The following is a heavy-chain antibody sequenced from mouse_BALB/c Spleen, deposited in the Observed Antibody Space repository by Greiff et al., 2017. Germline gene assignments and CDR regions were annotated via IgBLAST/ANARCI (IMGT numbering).Heavy chain of an antibody. V-gene: IGHV5-17*02. CDR2: ISSGSSTI. D-gene: IGHD1-1*01. CDR3: ASGGSYYSAWFAY. Sequence: EVKLVESGGGLVQPGGSRKLSCAASGFTFSSFGMHWVRQAPEKGLEWVAYISSGSSTIYYADTVKGRFTISRDNPKNTLFLQMTSLRSEDTAMYYCASGGSYYSAWFAYWGQGTLVTVSA. J-gene: IGHJ3*01. CDR1: GFTFSSFG.